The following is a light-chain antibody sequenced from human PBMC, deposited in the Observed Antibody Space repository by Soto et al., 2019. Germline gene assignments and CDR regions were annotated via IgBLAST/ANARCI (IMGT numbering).Light chain of an antibody. CDR1: SSDVGGSNL. CDR2: DVA. Sequence: QSVLTQPASVSASPGQSITISCTGTSSDVGGSNLVSWYQQHPGKPPKLIIYDVATRPSGVSNRFSGSKSGSTASLIISRLQTEDEADYYCVSFTSSTTYVFGSGTKV. V-gene: IGLV2-14*03. CDR3: VSFTSSTTYV. J-gene: IGLJ1*01.